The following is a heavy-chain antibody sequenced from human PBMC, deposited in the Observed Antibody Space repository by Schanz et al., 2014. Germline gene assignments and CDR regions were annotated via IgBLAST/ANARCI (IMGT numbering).Heavy chain of an antibody. D-gene: IGHD3-10*01. CDR2: IDDTGST. V-gene: IGHV4-39*01. CDR3: ARLMVPGWFDP. Sequence: QLQLQESGPGLVIPSETLSLTCTVSGGSISSSTYYWGWIRQPPGKGPEWIGTIDDTGSTYYTPSLRGRLTMSVDTPKSQLPVQLTSVTAADTAVYYCARLMVPGWFDPWGQGQLVTVSS. CDR1: GGSISSSTYY. J-gene: IGHJ5*02.